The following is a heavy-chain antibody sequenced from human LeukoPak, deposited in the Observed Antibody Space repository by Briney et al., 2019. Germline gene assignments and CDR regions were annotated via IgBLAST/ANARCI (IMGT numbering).Heavy chain of an antibody. CDR2: IYYTGNT. CDR3: ARQTGSGLFILL. V-gene: IGHV4-34*01. D-gene: IGHD3/OR15-3a*01. Sequence: PSETLSLTCAVYGGSFSGYYWSWIRQPPGKGLEWIGSIYYTGNTHYNASLKSQVSISIDMSKNQFSLKITSVTAADTGVYYCARQTGSGLFILLGGQGTLVTVSS. CDR1: GGSFSGYY. J-gene: IGHJ4*02.